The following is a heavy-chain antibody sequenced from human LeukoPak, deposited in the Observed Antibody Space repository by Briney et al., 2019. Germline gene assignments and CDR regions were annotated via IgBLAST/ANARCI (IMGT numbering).Heavy chain of an antibody. V-gene: IGHV4-61*01. CDR1: GGSVSSGSYY. Sequence: PSETLSLTCTVSGGSVSSGSYYWSWIRQPPGKGLEWIGYIYYSGSTNYNPSLKSRVTISVDTSKNQFSLKLSSVTAADTAVYYCARHGTISSESYFDYWGQGALVTVSS. CDR2: IYYSGST. CDR3: ARHGTISSESYFDY. D-gene: IGHD1-14*01. J-gene: IGHJ4*02.